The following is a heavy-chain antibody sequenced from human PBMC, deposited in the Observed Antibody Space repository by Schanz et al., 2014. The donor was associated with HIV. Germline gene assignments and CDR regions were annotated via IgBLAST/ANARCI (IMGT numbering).Heavy chain of an antibody. CDR1: GFTFSTYG. CDR3: ARSEWVDQK. D-gene: IGHD6-19*01. V-gene: IGHV3-33*08. J-gene: IGHJ4*02. Sequence: VRLVESGGGVVKPGGSLRLSCAASGFTFSTYGMHWVRQTPGKGLEWVAVIWYDGSNKYYADSVKGRFTISRVNAKNSLFLQMNSLRDEDTAVYYCARSEWVDQKWGQGTLVTVSS. CDR2: IWYDGSNK.